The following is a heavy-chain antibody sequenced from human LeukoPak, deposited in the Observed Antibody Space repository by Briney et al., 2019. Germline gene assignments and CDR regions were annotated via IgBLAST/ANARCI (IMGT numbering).Heavy chain of an antibody. V-gene: IGHV3-33*01. D-gene: IGHD3-16*01. CDR2: IWYDGSNK. CDR1: GFTFSSYG. J-gene: IGHJ4*02. Sequence: GRSLRLFCAASGFTFSSYGMHWVRQAPGKGLEWVAVIWYDGSNKYYADSVKGRFTISRDNSKNTLYLQMNSLRAEDTAVYYCARERGRTSVYDYWGQGTLVTVSS. CDR3: ARERGRTSVYDY.